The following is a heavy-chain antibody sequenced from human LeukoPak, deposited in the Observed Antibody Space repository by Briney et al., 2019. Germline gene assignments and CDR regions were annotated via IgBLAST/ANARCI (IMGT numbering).Heavy chain of an antibody. D-gene: IGHD3-22*01. CDR1: GYTFTSYG. CDR2: ISAYNGNT. CDR3: ASSTYYYDSSGYYCDY. Sequence: ASVKVSCKASGYTFTSYGISWVRQAPGQGLEWMGWISAYNGNTNYAQKLQSRVTMTTDTSTSTAYMELRSLRSDDTAVYYCASSTYYYDSSGYYCDYWGQGTLVTVSS. V-gene: IGHV1-18*01. J-gene: IGHJ4*02.